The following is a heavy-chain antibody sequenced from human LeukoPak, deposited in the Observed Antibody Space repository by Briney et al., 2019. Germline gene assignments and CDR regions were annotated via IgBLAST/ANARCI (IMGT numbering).Heavy chain of an antibody. V-gene: IGHV4-4*09. CDR3: ARVGEVWSGYRNWFDP. CDR1: GGSISSYY. CDR2: IYTSGST. D-gene: IGHD3-3*01. J-gene: IGHJ5*02. Sequence: SETLSLTCTVSGGSISSYYWSWIREPPGKGLEWIGYIYTSGSTNYNPSLKSRVTISVDTSKNQFSLKLSSVTAADTAVYYCARVGEVWSGYRNWFDPWGQGTLVTVSS.